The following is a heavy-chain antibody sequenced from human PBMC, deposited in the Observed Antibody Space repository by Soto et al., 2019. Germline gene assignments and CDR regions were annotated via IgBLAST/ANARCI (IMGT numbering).Heavy chain of an antibody. CDR2: IIPIFGTA. CDR3: ARDPLVDRPRACYYGIDG. CDR1: GGTFSSYA. V-gene: IGHV1-69*13. Sequence: SVKVSCKASGGTFSSYAISWVRQAPGQGLEWMGGIIPIFGTANYAQKFQGRVTITADESTSTAYMEPSSLRSEDAAVYYCARDPLVDRPRACYYGIDGWGKGNTVTVAS. J-gene: IGHJ6*04. D-gene: IGHD2-2*01.